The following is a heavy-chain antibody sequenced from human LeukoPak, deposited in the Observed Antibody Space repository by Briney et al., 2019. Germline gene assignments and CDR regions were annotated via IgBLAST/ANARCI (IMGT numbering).Heavy chain of an antibody. J-gene: IGHJ6*03. CDR3: ASFRPTSCYMDV. V-gene: IGHV3-11*01. CDR1: GFTFSDYY. D-gene: IGHD2-2*01. CDR2: ISSSGSTI. Sequence: GGSLRLSCAASGFTFSDYYMSWIRQAPGKGLEWVSYISSSGSTIYYADSVKGRFTISRDNAKNSLYLQMNSLRAEDTAVYYCASFRPTSCYMDVWGKGTTVTVS.